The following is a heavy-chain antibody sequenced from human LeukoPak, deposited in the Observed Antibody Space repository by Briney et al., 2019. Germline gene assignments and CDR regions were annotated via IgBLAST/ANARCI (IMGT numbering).Heavy chain of an antibody. CDR2: INPNNGGT. J-gene: IGHJ5*02. CDR1: GYIFTDNY. D-gene: IGHD4-11*01. V-gene: IGHV1-2*02. Sequence: ASVKVSCKASGYIFTDNYIHWVRQAPGQGLEWMGWINPNNGGTKYAQKFQGRVTMTRDTSISTAFMELSRLRSDDTATYYCASAGGVTVTTTWGQGTLVTVSS. CDR3: ASAGGVTVTTT.